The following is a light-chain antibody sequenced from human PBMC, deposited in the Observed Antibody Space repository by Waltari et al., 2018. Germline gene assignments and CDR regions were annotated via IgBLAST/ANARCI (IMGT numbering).Light chain of an antibody. V-gene: IGLV3-19*01. CDR3: HSRDASGVAGS. CDR2: DKN. CDR1: SPRSYY. J-gene: IGLJ2*01. Sequence: SSELTQDPAVSVAMGQTVRITSQGDSPRSYYANWYQQRPGQAPILVRYDKNNRPSGVPDRFSGSSSHNTGSLTITGAQAEDEASYYCHSRDASGVAGSFGGGTKLTVL.